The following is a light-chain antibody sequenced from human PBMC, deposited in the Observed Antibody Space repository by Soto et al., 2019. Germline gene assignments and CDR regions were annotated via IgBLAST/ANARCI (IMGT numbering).Light chain of an antibody. CDR1: SSDVGGYNY. CDR2: EVT. V-gene: IGLV2-14*01. Sequence: QSALTQPASVSGSPGQSITISCTGTSSDVGGYNYVSWFQQHPGKAPKLKIYEVTNRPSGVSNRFSGSKSGNTASLTISGLQAEDEADYYCASYTSRGTRVFGTGTKLTVL. J-gene: IGLJ1*01. CDR3: ASYTSRGTRV.